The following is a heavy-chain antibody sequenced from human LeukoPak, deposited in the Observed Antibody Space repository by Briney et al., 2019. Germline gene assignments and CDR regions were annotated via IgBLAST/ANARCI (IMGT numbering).Heavy chain of an antibody. J-gene: IGHJ6*02. CDR3: ARHRVDSSSPRGMDV. D-gene: IGHD6-13*01. CDR2: IYPSNSDT. CDR1: GYNFITYW. Sequence: GESLKISCKGSGYNFITYWIGWVRQMPGKGLECMGIIYPSNSDTRYSPSFQGQVTFSADKSISTAYLQWSSLKASDTAMYYCARHRVDSSSPRGMDVWGQGTTVTVSS. V-gene: IGHV5-51*01.